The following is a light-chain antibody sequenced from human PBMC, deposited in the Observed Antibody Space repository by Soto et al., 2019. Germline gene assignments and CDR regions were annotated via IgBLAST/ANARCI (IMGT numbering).Light chain of an antibody. V-gene: IGKV3-20*01. CDR2: GAS. J-gene: IGKJ2*01. CDR3: HQYGYGGDT. Sequence: EIVLTQSPGTLSLSPGERATLSCRASQYVTSNYLAWYQQKPGQAPRLLIYGASSRATGIPDRLSGSGTGTDFTLTISSLEPEHFAVYFCHQYGYGGDTFGQGTKLEIK. CDR1: QYVTSNY.